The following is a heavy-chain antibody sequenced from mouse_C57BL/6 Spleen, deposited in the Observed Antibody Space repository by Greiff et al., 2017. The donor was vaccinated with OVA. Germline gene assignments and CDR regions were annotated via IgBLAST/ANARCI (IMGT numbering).Heavy chain of an antibody. V-gene: IGHV6-6*01. Sequence: EVHLVESGGGLVQPGGSMKLSCAASGFTFSDAWMDWVRQSPEKGLEWVAEIRNKANNHATYYAESVKGRFTISRDDSKSSVYLQMNSLRAEDTGIYYCTSSYGNYGWYFDVWGTGTTVTVSS. D-gene: IGHD2-1*01. J-gene: IGHJ1*03. CDR2: IRNKANNHAT. CDR3: TSSYGNYGWYFDV. CDR1: GFTFSDAW.